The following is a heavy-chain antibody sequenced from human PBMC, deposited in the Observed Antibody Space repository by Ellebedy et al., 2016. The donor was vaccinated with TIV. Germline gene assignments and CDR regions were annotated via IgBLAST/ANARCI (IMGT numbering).Heavy chain of an antibody. CDR3: VKAWGD. CDR1: GFTFTIYA. J-gene: IGHJ4*02. D-gene: IGHD3-16*01. Sequence: GESLKISCSASGFTFTIYATHWVRQAPGKGLEYVSAITGDGGSTYYADSVKGRFTISRDNSKHTLYLQMSSLRAEDTAVYYCVKAWGDWGQGTLVTVSS. CDR2: ITGDGGST. V-gene: IGHV3-64D*06.